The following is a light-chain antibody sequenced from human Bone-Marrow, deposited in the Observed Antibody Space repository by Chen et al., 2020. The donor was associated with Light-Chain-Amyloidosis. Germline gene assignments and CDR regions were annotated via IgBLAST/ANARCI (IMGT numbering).Light chain of an antibody. Sequence: SYVLSQPGAVSVYIGQRERITGFGDGLPTKYAYWYPPKQGPAPVWRIHRDTERPSGISERFSGSSSGTTATLTISGVQAEDEADYHCQAADSSGTYEVIFGGGTKLTVL. V-gene: IGLV3-25*03. J-gene: IGLJ2*01. CDR3: QAADSSGTYEVI. CDR1: GLPTKY. CDR2: RDT.